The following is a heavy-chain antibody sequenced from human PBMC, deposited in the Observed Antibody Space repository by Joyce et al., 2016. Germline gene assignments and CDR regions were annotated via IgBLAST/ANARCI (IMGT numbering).Heavy chain of an antibody. D-gene: IGHD3-16*01. CDR2: IIPIFGTT. CDR1: GGPFSSYA. J-gene: IGHJ4*02. V-gene: IGHV1-69*06. Sequence: QVQLVQSGAEVKKPGSSVKVSCKASGGPFSSYAINWVRQAPGQGLEWMGGIIPIFGTTHYAQKFQGRVTITADKSTSTAYMELNSLRSDDTAVYYCARGWGRTFVYWGQGTLVTVAS. CDR3: ARGWGRTFVY.